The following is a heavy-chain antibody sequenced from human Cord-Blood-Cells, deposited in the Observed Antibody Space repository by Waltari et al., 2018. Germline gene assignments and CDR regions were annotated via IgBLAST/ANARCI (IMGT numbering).Heavy chain of an antibody. CDR3: AKIRSIAARDAFDI. D-gene: IGHD6-6*01. V-gene: IGHV3-9*01. J-gene: IGHJ3*02. Sequence: EVQLVESGGGLVQPGRSLRLSCAASGFTFDDYAMHWVRAAPGKGLEWVSGISWNRGSRGYADSVKGRFTISRDNAKNSLYLQMNSLRAEDTALYYCAKIRSIAARDAFDIWGQGTMVTVSS. CDR2: ISWNRGSR. CDR1: GFTFDDYA.